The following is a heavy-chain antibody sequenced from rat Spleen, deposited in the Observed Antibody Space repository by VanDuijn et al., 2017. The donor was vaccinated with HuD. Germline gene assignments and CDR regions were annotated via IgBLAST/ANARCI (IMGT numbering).Heavy chain of an antibody. V-gene: IGHV2S8*01. CDR3: TRGSGGYFDY. CDR2: ISSGGST. CDR1: GFSLSSYG. J-gene: IGHJ2*01. D-gene: IGHD1-1*01. Sequence: QVQLKESGPGLVQPSQTLSLTCTVSGFSLSSYGVIWVRQPPGKGLEWIAAISSGGSTYYNSALKSRLSISRDTSKSQVFLKMNSLQTEDTAIYFCTRGSGGYFDYWGQGVMVTVSS.